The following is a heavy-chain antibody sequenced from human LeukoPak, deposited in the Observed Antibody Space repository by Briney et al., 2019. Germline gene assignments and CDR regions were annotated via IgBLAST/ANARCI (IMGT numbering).Heavy chain of an antibody. CDR1: GFTFSSYS. Sequence: GGSLRLSCAASGFTFSSYSMNWVRQAPGKRLEWVSSISSSSSYIYYADSVKGRFTISRDNAKNSLYLQMNSLRAEDTAVYYCARQLEYSSSWYLNQYYFDYWGQGTLVTVSS. V-gene: IGHV3-21*01. J-gene: IGHJ4*02. CDR3: ARQLEYSSSWYLNQYYFDY. D-gene: IGHD6-13*01. CDR2: ISSSSSYI.